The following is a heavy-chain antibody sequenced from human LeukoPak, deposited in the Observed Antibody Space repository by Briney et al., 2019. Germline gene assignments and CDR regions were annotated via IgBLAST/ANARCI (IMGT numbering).Heavy chain of an antibody. CDR3: ARLSWFDPYDYAGE. CDR2: IYPGDSDT. V-gene: IGHV5-51*01. Sequence: GDSLKISCKCSGYSFTSYWIGWVRQMPGKGLEWMGIIYPGDSDTRYSPSFQGQVHISVDKSISTAYLQWSSLKASDTVMYYCARLSWFDPYDYAGEWGQGTLVTVSS. D-gene: IGHD3-16*01. CDR1: GYSFTSYW. J-gene: IGHJ4*02.